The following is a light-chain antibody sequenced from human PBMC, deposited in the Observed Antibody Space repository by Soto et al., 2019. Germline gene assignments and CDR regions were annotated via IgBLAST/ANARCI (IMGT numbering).Light chain of an antibody. CDR3: QQLRNRPWT. Sequence: EIVLTQSPGTLSVSPGDRVTLSCRASQSISINLPWYQHKPGQAPRLLIHGASTRATGIPARISGSGSGAEFTLTISSLQSEDFSDYYCQQLRNRPWTFGQGTKVEVK. CDR2: GAS. CDR1: QSISIN. J-gene: IGKJ1*01. V-gene: IGKV3D-15*01.